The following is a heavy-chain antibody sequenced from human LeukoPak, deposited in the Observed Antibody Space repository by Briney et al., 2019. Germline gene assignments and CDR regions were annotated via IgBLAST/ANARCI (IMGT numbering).Heavy chain of an antibody. Sequence: SETLSLTCAVYGGSFSGYYWGWIRQPPGKGLEWIGSIYYSGSSFDNPALKSRVTISVDTSKNQFSLKLSSVTAADTAVYYCARDGYYYDGSDSWGRSLVLFPFDYWGQGTLVTVSS. D-gene: IGHD3-22*01. CDR2: IYYSGSS. V-gene: IGHV4-34*01. CDR3: ARDGYYYDGSDSWGRSLVLFPFDY. J-gene: IGHJ4*02. CDR1: GGSFSGYY.